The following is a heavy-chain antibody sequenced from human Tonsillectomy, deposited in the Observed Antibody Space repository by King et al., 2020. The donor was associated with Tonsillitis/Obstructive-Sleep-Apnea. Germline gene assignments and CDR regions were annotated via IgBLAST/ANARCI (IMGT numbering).Heavy chain of an antibody. Sequence: VTLKESGPVLVKPTETLTLTCTVSGVSLSNARMGVSWIRQPPGQALEWLAHIFSNDEKYYSSFLKSRLTISKETSKSQVVLTMPNMDPLDTATYYCARYSLRYCGGDSCYRFDPWGQGTLVTVSS. CDR2: IFSNDEK. V-gene: IGHV2-26*01. J-gene: IGHJ5*02. D-gene: IGHD2-15*01. CDR1: GVSLSNARMG. CDR3: ARYSLRYCGGDSCYRFDP.